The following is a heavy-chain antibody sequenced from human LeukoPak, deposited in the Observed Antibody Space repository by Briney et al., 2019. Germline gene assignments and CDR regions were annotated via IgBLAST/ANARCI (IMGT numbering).Heavy chain of an antibody. V-gene: IGHV1-18*04. J-gene: IGHJ5*02. CDR1: GYTFANYG. D-gene: IGHD4-17*01. Sequence: ASVKVSCKASGYTFANYGISWVRQAPGQGLEWMGWISAYNGNTNYAQKLQGRVTMTTDTSTCTAYMELRSLRSDDTAVYYCARDYGDYGWFDPWGQGTLVTVSS. CDR3: ARDYGDYGWFDP. CDR2: ISAYNGNT.